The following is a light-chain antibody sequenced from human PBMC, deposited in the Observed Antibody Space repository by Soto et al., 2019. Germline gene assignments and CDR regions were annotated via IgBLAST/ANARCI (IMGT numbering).Light chain of an antibody. CDR1: SSDVGAYNY. V-gene: IGLV2-14*01. CDR3: SSYTSSSTLGV. Sequence: QSALTQPASVSGSPGQSITISCTGTSSDVGAYNYVSWYQQHPGKAPKLMMYEVSNRPSGVSNRFSGSKSDNTASLTISGLRAEDEADYYCSSYTSSSTLGVFGGGTQLTVL. J-gene: IGLJ3*02. CDR2: EVS.